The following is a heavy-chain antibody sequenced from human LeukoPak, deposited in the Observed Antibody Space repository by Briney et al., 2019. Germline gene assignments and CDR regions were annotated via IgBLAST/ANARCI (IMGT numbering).Heavy chain of an antibody. CDR3: ARHSPVGIFYFDY. CDR2: IYYSGST. J-gene: IGHJ4*02. V-gene: IGHV4-39*01. D-gene: IGHD1-26*01. CDR1: GGSLSGGHY. Sequence: SETLSLTCTIFGGSLSGGHYWTWIRQPPGKGLEWIGSIYYSGSTYYNPSLKSRVTISVDTSKNQFSLKLSSVTAADTAVYYCARHSPVGIFYFDYWGQGTLVTVSS.